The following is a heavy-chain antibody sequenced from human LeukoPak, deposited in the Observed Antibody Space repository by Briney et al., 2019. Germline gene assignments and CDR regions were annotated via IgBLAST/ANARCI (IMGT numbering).Heavy chain of an antibody. Sequence: SETLSLTCTVSGGSFNTNTYYWAWIRQPPGKGLEWLGSIYYSGSTFYNPSLKSRVTISVDTSKNQFSLKLSSVTAADTAVYYCARDLLVGATSDYFDYWGQGTLVTVSS. V-gene: IGHV4-39*02. CDR2: IYYSGST. CDR1: GGSFNTNTYY. D-gene: IGHD1-26*01. J-gene: IGHJ4*02. CDR3: ARDLLVGATSDYFDY.